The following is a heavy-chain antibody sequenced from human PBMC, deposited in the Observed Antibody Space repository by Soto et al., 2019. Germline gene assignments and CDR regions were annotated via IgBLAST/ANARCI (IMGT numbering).Heavy chain of an antibody. CDR1: GDTINTPHYY. V-gene: IGHV4-30-4*01. Sequence: SETLSLTCTVSGDTINTPHYYWTWIRQPPGKDLEWIGYIYYSGSTSYNPSLKSRVSMSMDTSNNQFSLRLNSVTAADTAVYYCARQHYYDSSGYYTWNWGQGTLVTVSS. D-gene: IGHD3-22*01. CDR2: IYYSGST. J-gene: IGHJ4*02. CDR3: ARQHYYDSSGYYTWN.